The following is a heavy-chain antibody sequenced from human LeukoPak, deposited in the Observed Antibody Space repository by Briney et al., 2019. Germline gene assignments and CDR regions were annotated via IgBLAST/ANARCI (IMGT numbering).Heavy chain of an antibody. CDR2: IIPVLGIA. CDR1: GGTFSSYA. Sequence: GASVKVSCKASGGTFSSYAISWVRQAPGQGLEWMGRIIPVLGIANYAQKFQGRVTITADKSTSTAYMELSSLRSEDTAVCYCARDKQEWFDPWGQGTLVTVSS. V-gene: IGHV1-69*04. D-gene: IGHD1/OR15-1a*01. CDR3: ARDKQEWFDP. J-gene: IGHJ5*02.